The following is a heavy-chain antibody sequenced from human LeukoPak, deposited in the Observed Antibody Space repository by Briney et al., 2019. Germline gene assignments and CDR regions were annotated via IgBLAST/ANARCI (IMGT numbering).Heavy chain of an antibody. CDR3: ARGGYSYGFIPMDV. CDR1: GGSISSSSYY. V-gene: IGHV4-39*01. CDR2: IYYSGST. D-gene: IGHD5-18*01. Sequence: SETLSLTCIVSGGSISSSSYYWGWIRQPPGKGLEWIGTIYYSGSTYYNPSLKSRVTISVDTSKNQFSLKLSSVTAADTAVYYCARGGYSYGFIPMDVWGKGTTVTVSS. J-gene: IGHJ6*03.